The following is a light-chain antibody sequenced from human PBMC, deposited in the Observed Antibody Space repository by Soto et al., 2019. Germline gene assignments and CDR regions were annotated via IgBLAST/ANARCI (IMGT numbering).Light chain of an antibody. J-gene: IGLJ1*01. CDR1: KLGDKY. CDR3: QAWDSSSYV. Sequence: SYELTQPPSVSVSPGQTASITCSGAKLGDKYACWYQQKPGQSPVLVIYQDIKRPSGIPERFSGSNSGNTATLTISGTQAMDEADYSCQAWDSSSYVFGTGTKVTVL. V-gene: IGLV3-1*01. CDR2: QDI.